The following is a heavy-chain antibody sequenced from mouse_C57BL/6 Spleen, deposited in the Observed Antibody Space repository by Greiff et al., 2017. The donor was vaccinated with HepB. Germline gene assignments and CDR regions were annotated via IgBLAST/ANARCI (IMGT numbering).Heavy chain of an antibody. CDR3: ARAWGNYGGAMDY. D-gene: IGHD2-1*01. CDR2: ISYDGSN. CDR1: GYSITSGYY. Sequence: DVKLVESGPGLVKPSQSLSLTCSVTGYSITSGYYWNWIRQFPGNKLEWMGYISYDGSNNYNPSLKNRISITRDTSKNQFFLKLNSVTTEDTATYYCARAWGNYGGAMDYWGQGTSVTVSS. J-gene: IGHJ4*01. V-gene: IGHV3-6*01.